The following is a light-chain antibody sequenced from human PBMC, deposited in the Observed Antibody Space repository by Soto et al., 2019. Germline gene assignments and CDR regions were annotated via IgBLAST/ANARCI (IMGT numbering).Light chain of an antibody. CDR3: QQYSNYPVP. V-gene: IGKV1-16*02. Sequence: DIQMTQSPPSLSASVGDRVTITCRASQDISNNLAWFQQKPGKAPESLIYAASTLQSGVPSKFSGSGSGTDFTLTINSLQPQDSATYYCQQYSNYPVPFGQGTRPDIK. CDR2: AAS. J-gene: IGKJ5*01. CDR1: QDISNN.